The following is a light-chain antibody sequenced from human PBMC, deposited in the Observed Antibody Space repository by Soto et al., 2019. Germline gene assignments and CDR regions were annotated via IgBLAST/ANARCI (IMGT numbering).Light chain of an antibody. CDR3: QQYNNWHT. V-gene: IGKV3-15*01. Sequence: ELVLTQSPGTLSLSPGERARLSCRASQSVSNNYLAWYQQKPGQAPRLLIYGASTRATGIPARFSGSGSGTEFTLTISSLQSEDFAVYYCQQYNNWHTFGQGTKV. CDR2: GAS. J-gene: IGKJ1*01. CDR1: QSVSNN.